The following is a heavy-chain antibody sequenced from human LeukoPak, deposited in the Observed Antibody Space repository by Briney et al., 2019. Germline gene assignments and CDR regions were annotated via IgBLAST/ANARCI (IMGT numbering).Heavy chain of an antibody. Sequence: EASVTVSCKASGYTFTSYYIHWVRQAPGRGLEWMGIINPSGGSTSYAQKFQGRVTMTRDTSTSTVYMELSSLRSEDTAVYYCARGGVPYDFWSGYYPHWGQGTLVTVSS. CDR2: INPSGGST. J-gene: IGHJ4*02. V-gene: IGHV1-46*01. CDR1: GYTFTSYY. CDR3: ARGGVPYDFWSGYYPH. D-gene: IGHD3-3*01.